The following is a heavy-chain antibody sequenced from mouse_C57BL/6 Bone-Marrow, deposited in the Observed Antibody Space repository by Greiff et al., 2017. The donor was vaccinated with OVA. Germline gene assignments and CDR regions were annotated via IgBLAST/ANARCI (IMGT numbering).Heavy chain of an antibody. D-gene: IGHD1-1*01. CDR1: GYTFTNYW. Sequence: VQLQQSGAELVRPGTSVKMSCKASGYTFTNYWIGWAKQRPGHGLEWIGDIYPGGGYTNYNEKFKGKATLTADKSSSTAYMQFSSLTSEDSAIYYCARRANYGSSYGYWGQGTTLTVSS. J-gene: IGHJ2*01. V-gene: IGHV1-63*01. CDR3: ARRANYGSSYGY. CDR2: IYPGGGYT.